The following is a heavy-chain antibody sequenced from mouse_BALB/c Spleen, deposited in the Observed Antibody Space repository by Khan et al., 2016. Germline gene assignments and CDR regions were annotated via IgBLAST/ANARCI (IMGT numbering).Heavy chain of an antibody. J-gene: IGHJ3*01. CDR1: GYSITSDYA. V-gene: IGHV3-2*02. D-gene: IGHD2-14*01. Sequence: EVQLQESGPGLVKPSQSLSLTCTVTGYSITSDYAWNWIRQFPGNKLEWMGYISYSGSTSYNPSLKSRISITRDTSKNQFFLQLNSVTTEDTATSSCASSGNRYERTWFAYWGQGTLVTVSA. CDR2: ISYSGST. CDR3: ASSGNRYERTWFAY.